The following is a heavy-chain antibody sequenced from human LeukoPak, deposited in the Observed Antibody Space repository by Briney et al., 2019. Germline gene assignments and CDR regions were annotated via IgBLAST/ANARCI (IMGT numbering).Heavy chain of an antibody. Sequence: SETLSLTCAVYGGSFSGYYWSWIRQPPGKGLEWIGEINHSGSTNYNPSLKSRVTISVDTSKNQFSLKLSSVTAADTAVYYCARDVTGYSSSWPDWGYYYMDVWGKGTTVTISS. CDR3: ARDVTGYSSSWPDWGYYYMDV. J-gene: IGHJ6*03. D-gene: IGHD6-13*01. CDR2: INHSGST. CDR1: GGSFSGYY. V-gene: IGHV4-34*01.